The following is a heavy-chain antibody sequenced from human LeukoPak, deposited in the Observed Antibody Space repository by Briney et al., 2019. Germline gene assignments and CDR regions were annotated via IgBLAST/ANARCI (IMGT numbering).Heavy chain of an antibody. CDR2: FDPEDGET. D-gene: IGHD3-10*01. Sequence: ASVKVSCKVSGYTLTELSMHWVRQAPGKGLEWMGGFDPEDGETIYAQKFQGRVTMTEDTSTDTAYMELSSLRSEDTAVYYCATDQSYYDSGSYGSYFDYWGQGTLVTVSS. V-gene: IGHV1-24*01. CDR3: ATDQSYYDSGSYGSYFDY. J-gene: IGHJ4*02. CDR1: GYTLTELS.